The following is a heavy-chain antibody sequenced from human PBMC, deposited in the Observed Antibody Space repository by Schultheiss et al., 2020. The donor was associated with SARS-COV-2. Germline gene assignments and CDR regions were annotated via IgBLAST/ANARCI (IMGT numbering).Heavy chain of an antibody. Sequence: GESLKISCKGSGYSFTSYWISWVRQMPGKGLEWMGIIYPGDSDTRYSPSFQGQVTISADKSISTAYLQWSSLKASDTAIYYCARLTRDYVWGTYEYFFDYWGQGTLVTVSS. CDR2: IYPGDSDT. CDR3: ARLTRDYVWGTYEYFFDY. D-gene: IGHD3-16*01. CDR1: GYSFTSYW. V-gene: IGHV5-51*01. J-gene: IGHJ4*02.